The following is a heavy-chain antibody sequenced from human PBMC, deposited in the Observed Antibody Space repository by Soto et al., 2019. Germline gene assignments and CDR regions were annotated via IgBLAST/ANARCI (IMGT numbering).Heavy chain of an antibody. D-gene: IGHD6-19*01. CDR2: IYYSGST. Sequence: SETLSLTCTVSGGSISSSSYYWGWIRQPPGKGLEWIGSIYYSGSTNYNPSLKSRVTISVDTSKNQFSLKPSSVTAADTAVYYCARGVVGERAVAGTSVCYFDYWGQGTLVTVSS. V-gene: IGHV4-39*07. CDR1: GGSISSSSYY. CDR3: ARGVVGERAVAGTSVCYFDY. J-gene: IGHJ4*02.